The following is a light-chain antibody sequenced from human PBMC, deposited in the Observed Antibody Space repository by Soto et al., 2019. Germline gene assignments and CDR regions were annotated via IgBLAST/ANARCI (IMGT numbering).Light chain of an antibody. V-gene: IGKV1-16*02. CDR3: QQHSIYPQT. CDR1: QDIKNK. Sequence: DLQVTQPPSSLSASVGDRYTITCRASQDIKNKLAWFQQKQGKXPKXXIYDASRLQSGVPSQFSGSGSGTHLTITISGLQPEDFATYYCQQHSIYPQTFGQGTKVDIK. J-gene: IGKJ1*01. CDR2: DAS.